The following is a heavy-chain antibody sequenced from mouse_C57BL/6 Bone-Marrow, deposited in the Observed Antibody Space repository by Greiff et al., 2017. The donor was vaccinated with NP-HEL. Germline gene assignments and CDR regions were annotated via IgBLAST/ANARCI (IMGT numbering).Heavy chain of an antibody. V-gene: IGHV1-81*01. CDR2: IYPRSGNT. CDR1: GYTFISYG. D-gene: IGHD1-1*01. J-gene: IGHJ2*01. CDR3: ARGGTTVVAFDY. Sequence: VQLQQSGAELARPGASVKLSCKASGYTFISYGISWVKQRTGQGLEWIGEIYPRSGNTYYNEKFKGKATLTADKSSSTAYMELRSLTSEDSAVYFCARGGTTVVAFDYWGQGTTLTVSS.